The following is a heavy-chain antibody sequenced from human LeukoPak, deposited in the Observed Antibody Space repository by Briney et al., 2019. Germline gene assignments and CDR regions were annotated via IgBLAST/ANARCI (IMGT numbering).Heavy chain of an antibody. D-gene: IGHD2-2*01. CDR1: GLTFNSYA. J-gene: IGHJ4*02. V-gene: IGHV3-23*01. Sequence: GGSLRLSCAASGLTFNSYALYWVRQAPGKGLEWVSTISSSGGTTSYTDSVKGRFTISRDNSKNTLYLQMNGLRAADTAIYYCAKRVCSSVSCPFDHWSQGTLVTVSS. CDR2: ISSSGGTT. CDR3: AKRVCSSVSCPFDH.